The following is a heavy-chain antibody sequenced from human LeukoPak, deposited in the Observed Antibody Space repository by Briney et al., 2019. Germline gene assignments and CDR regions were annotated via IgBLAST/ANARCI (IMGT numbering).Heavy chain of an antibody. V-gene: IGHV4-59*01. CDR2: IYYSGST. CDR1: GGSISSYY. CDR3: ARAWEWELRGAFDI. Sequence: PSETLSLTCTVSGGSISSYYWSWIRQPPGEGLEWIGYIYYSGSTNYNPSLKSRVTISVDTSKNQFSLKLSSVTAADTAVYYCARAWEWELRGAFDIWGQGTMVTVSS. D-gene: IGHD1-26*01. J-gene: IGHJ3*02.